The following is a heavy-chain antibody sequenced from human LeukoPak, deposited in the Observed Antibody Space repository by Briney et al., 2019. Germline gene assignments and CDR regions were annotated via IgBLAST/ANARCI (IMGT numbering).Heavy chain of an antibody. V-gene: IGHV3-30-3*01. J-gene: IGHJ5*02. CDR1: GFTFSSYA. Sequence: GGSLRLSCAASGFTFSSYAMHWVRQAPGKGLEWVAVISYDGSNKYYADSVKGRFTISRDNSKNTLYLQMNSLRAEDTAVYYCARDRGSGWSNWFDHWGQGTLVTVSS. CDR2: ISYDGSNK. CDR3: ARDRGSGWSNWFDH. D-gene: IGHD6-19*01.